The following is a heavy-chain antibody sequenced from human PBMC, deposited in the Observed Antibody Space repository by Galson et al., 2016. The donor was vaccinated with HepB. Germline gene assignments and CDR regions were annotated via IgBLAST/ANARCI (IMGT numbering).Heavy chain of an antibody. CDR2: INYSGDT. CDR3: ARDLEDDYVWGTYRV. D-gene: IGHD3-16*02. Sequence: ETLSLTCAVNGGSFSDYYGTWIRQPPGKGLEWIGEINYSGDTNYNPSLESRLIISVDTSKNQFPLKLTSVTAADTGVYYCARDLEDDYVWGTYRVWGQGTLVTVSA. CDR1: GGSFSDYY. J-gene: IGHJ4*02. V-gene: IGHV4-34*01.